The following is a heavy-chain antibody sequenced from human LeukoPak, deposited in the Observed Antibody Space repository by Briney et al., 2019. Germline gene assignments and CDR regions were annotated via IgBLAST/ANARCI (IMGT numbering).Heavy chain of an antibody. D-gene: IGHD3-9*01. CDR2: IYYSGST. J-gene: IGHJ5*02. CDR3: ARLGSLRYFDWLCGFAP. CDR1: GGSISSSSYY. V-gene: IGHV4-39*01. Sequence: PSETLSLTCTVSGGSISSSSYYWGWIRQPPGKGLEWIGSIYYSGSTYYNPSLKSRVTISVDTSKNQFSLKLSSVTAADTAVYYCARLGSLRYFDWLCGFAPWGQGTLVTVSS.